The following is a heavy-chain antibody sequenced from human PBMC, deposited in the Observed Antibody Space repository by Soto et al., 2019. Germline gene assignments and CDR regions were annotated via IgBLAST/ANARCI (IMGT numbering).Heavy chain of an antibody. D-gene: IGHD6-19*01. V-gene: IGHV3-23*01. J-gene: IGHJ4*02. Sequence: VQLLESGGGLVQPGGSLRLSCAASGFTFSNYAMSWVRQAPGKGLDWVSTISGSGGITYYADSVKGRFTVSRDNSKNALYLQINSLRVEDTAIYYCSKRGRGAVAFDYWGQGTLVTVSS. CDR2: ISGSGGIT. CDR3: SKRGRGAVAFDY. CDR1: GFTFSNYA.